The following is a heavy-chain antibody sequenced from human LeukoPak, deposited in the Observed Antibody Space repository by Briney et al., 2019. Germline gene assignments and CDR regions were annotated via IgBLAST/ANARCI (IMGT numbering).Heavy chain of an antibody. J-gene: IGHJ3*02. Sequence: PGGSLRLSCAASGFTFSSYSMIWLRQAPGKGLEWVSSISSSSSYIYYADSVKGRFTISRDNAKNSLYLQMNSLRAEDTAVYYCARDQYCSSTSCDAFDIWGQGTMVTVSS. CDR3: ARDQYCSSTSCDAFDI. V-gene: IGHV3-21*01. D-gene: IGHD2-2*01. CDR1: GFTFSSYS. CDR2: ISSSSSYI.